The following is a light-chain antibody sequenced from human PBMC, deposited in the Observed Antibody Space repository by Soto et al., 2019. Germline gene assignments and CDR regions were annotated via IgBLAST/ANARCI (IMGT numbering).Light chain of an antibody. CDR2: EGS. J-gene: IGLJ3*02. CDR1: SSDVGSYNL. V-gene: IGLV2-23*01. Sequence: QSALTQPASVSGSPGQSITISCTGTSSDVGSYNLVSWYQQHPGKAPKLMIYEGSKRPSGVSNRFSGSKSGNTASLTIFGLQAEDEADYYCCSYAGSSTWVFGGGTKLIVL. CDR3: CSYAGSSTWV.